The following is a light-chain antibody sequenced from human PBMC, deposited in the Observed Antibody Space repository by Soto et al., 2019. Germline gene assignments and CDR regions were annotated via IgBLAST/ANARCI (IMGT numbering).Light chain of an antibody. CDR3: FSFAPGRIYV. CDR2: EVN. CDR1: SSDIGAYDY. J-gene: IGLJ1*01. Sequence: QSALTQPASLSGSPGQSITISCTGTSSDIGAYDYVSWFQQHPGKAPKLMISEVNNRPSGVSNRFSGSKSGNTAYLTISGLQVEDEAAYFCFSFAPGRIYVFGSGTKVTVL. V-gene: IGLV2-14*01.